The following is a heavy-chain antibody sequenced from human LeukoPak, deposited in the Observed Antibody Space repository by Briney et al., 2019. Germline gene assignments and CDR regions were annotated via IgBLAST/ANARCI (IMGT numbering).Heavy chain of an antibody. Sequence: GGSLGLSCAASGFIISGYAMHWVRQAPGKGLEWVALISNDGSHKNYADSVNGRLTISRDNSNNLLYLRMNSLTTEDTAVYYCAREWSQYSSTWKGAFDIWGQGTMVTVSS. CDR2: ISNDGSHK. CDR1: GFIISGYA. D-gene: IGHD6-13*01. V-gene: IGHV3-30-3*01. J-gene: IGHJ3*02. CDR3: AREWSQYSSTWKGAFDI.